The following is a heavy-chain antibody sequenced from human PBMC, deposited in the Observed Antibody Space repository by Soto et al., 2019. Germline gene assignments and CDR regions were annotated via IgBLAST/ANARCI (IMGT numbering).Heavy chain of an antibody. CDR2: IYPGDSDT. CDR3: ARHLGIAAAGPEGY. D-gene: IGHD6-13*01. J-gene: IGHJ4*02. CDR1: GYSFTSYW. Sequence: GASRKISCKGSGYSFTSYWIGCVRQMTGKGLEWMGIIYPGDSDTRYSPSFQGQVTISADKSISTAYLQWSSLKASDTAMYYCARHLGIAAAGPEGYWGQGTLVTVSS. V-gene: IGHV5-51*01.